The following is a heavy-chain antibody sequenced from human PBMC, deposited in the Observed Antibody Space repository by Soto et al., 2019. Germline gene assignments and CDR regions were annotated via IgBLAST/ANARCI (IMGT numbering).Heavy chain of an antibody. D-gene: IGHD3-10*01. Sequence: QVQLVESGGGVVQPGRSLRLSCAASGFTFISYAMHWVRQAPGKGLEWVAVISFDGSTEYYADSVKGRFTISRAKSKNTVYLQMNSRRSEDTAVYYCARSRHGSGSYTHFYYGLDVWGQGTTVTVSS. J-gene: IGHJ6*02. CDR3: ARSRHGSGSYTHFYYGLDV. CDR1: GFTFISYA. V-gene: IGHV3-30-3*01. CDR2: ISFDGSTE.